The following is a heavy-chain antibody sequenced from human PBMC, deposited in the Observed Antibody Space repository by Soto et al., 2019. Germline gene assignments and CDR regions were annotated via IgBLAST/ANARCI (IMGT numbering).Heavy chain of an antibody. J-gene: IGHJ6*02. CDR2: IYYSGST. CDR1: GGSISSGDYY. CDR3: ARASILYCSSTSCPLDYYYGMDV. Sequence: SETLSLTCTVSGGSISSGDYYWSWIRQPPGKGLEGIGYIYYSGSTYYNPSLKSRVTISVDTSKNQFSLKLSSVTAADTAVYYCARASILYCSSTSCPLDYYYGMDVWGQGTTVTVSS. V-gene: IGHV4-30-4*01. D-gene: IGHD2-2*01.